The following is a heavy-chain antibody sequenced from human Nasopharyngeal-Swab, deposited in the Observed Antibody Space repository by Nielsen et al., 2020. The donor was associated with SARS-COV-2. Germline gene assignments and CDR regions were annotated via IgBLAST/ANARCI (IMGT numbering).Heavy chain of an antibody. V-gene: IGHV6-1*01. D-gene: IGHD6-19*01. J-gene: IGHJ5*02. CDR3: AKDAVAGPYNWFDP. Sequence: SQTLSLTCAISGDRVSSNSAAWHWIRQSPSRGLEWLGRTYYRSRWYNDYAVSVKSRITINPDTSKNQFSLQLNSVTPEDTAVYYCAKDAVAGPYNWFDPWGQGTLVTVSS. CDR2: TYYRSRWYN. CDR1: GDRVSSNSAA.